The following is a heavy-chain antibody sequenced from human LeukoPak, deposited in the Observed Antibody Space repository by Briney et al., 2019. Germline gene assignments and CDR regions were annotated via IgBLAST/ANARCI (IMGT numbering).Heavy chain of an antibody. D-gene: IGHD1-26*01. CDR1: GFTFSSYA. CDR2: ISGSGGST. J-gene: IGHJ4*02. Sequence: GGALRLSCAASGFTFSSYAMSWVRQAPGRGLEWVSGISGSGGSTYYADSVKGRFTISRDNSKNTLYLQMNSLRAEDTAVYYCAKDRGVGANIFDYWGQGTLVTVSS. CDR3: AKDRGVGANIFDY. V-gene: IGHV3-23*01.